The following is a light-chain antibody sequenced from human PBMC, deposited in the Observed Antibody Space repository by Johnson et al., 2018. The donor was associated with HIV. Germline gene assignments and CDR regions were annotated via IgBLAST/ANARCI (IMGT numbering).Light chain of an antibody. Sequence: QSVLTQPPSVSAAPGQKVTISCSGSSSNIGNNYVSWYQQLPGTAPKLLIYENNKRPSEIPDRFSGSKSGTSATLGITGLQTGDEADYYCGTWDNSLSTGGVFGTGTKVTVL. J-gene: IGLJ1*01. V-gene: IGLV1-51*02. CDR2: ENN. CDR3: GTWDNSLSTGGV. CDR1: SSNIGNNY.